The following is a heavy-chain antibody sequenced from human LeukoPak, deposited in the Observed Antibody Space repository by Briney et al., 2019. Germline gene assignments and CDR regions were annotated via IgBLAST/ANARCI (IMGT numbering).Heavy chain of an antibody. Sequence: GGSLRLSCAASGFTVSSNYMSWVRQAPGKGLEWVSVIYSGGSTYYADSVKGRFTISRDNSKNTLYLQINSLRAEDTAVYYCARGFSGSYYGIDYWGQGTLVTVSS. V-gene: IGHV3-53*01. CDR3: ARGFSGSYYGIDY. CDR2: IYSGGST. CDR1: GFTVSSNY. D-gene: IGHD1-26*01. J-gene: IGHJ4*02.